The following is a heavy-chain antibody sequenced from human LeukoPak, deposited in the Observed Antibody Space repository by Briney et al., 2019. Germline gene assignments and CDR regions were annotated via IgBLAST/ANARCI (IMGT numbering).Heavy chain of an antibody. V-gene: IGHV3-7*01. CDR3: ARLPGTSHFDY. J-gene: IGHJ4*02. Sequence: PGGSLRLSCAASGFTFSSYWMTWVRQAPGKGLEWVANIKQDGSERNYLDSVKGRFTTSRDNAKNSLYLQMNSLRAEDTAVYYCARLPGTSHFDYWGQGTLVTVSS. CDR2: IKQDGSER. D-gene: IGHD1-14*01. CDR1: GFTFSSYW.